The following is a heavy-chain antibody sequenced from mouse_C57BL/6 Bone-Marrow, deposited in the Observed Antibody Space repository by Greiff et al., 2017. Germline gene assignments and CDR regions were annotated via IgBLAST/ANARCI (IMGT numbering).Heavy chain of an antibody. D-gene: IGHD1-1*01. CDR2: IYPGSGST. CDR3: ARWTTVVPLYAMDY. CDR1: GYTFTSYW. V-gene: IGHV1-55*01. J-gene: IGHJ4*01. Sequence: QVQLQQPGAELVKPGASVKMSYKASGYTFTSYWITWVKQRPGQGLEWIGDIYPGSGSTNYNEKFKSKATLTVDTSSSTAYIQLSSLRSEDSAVYYCARWTTVVPLYAMDYWGQGTSVTVSS.